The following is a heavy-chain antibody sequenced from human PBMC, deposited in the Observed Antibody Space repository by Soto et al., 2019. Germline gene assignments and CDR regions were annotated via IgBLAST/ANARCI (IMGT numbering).Heavy chain of an antibody. Sequence: QVHLQESGPGLVKPSETLSLTCAISGGSTSSSDWWTWVRQPPGEGLEWIGEIHRDGVTNYNSSLQSRLTISLEHSRNQFSLSLNSVTAADAAVYFCAGRPEIHPRWGQGILVPVSS. CDR1: GGSTSSSDW. CDR3: AGRPEIHPR. V-gene: IGHV4-4*02. D-gene: IGHD1-26*01. J-gene: IGHJ4*02. CDR2: IHRDGVT.